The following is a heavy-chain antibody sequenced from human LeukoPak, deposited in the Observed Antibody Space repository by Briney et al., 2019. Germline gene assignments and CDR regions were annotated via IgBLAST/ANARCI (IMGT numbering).Heavy chain of an antibody. CDR2: ISYDGSNK. CDR1: GFTFSSYG. J-gene: IGHJ4*02. V-gene: IGHV3-30*18. D-gene: IGHD3-3*01. CDR3: AKSVYDFWSGSTSPVDY. Sequence: GGSLRLSCAASGFTFSSYGMHWVRQAPGKGLEWVAVISYDGSNKYYADPVKGRFTISRDNSKNTLYLQMNSLRAEDTAVYYCAKSVYDFWSGSTSPVDYWGQGTLVTVSS.